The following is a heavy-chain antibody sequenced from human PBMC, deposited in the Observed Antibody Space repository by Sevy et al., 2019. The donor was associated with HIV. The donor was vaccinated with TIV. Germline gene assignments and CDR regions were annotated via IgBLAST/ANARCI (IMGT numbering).Heavy chain of an antibody. J-gene: IGHJ4*02. CDR1: GFTFSSYV. CDR2: ISGSGGST. V-gene: IGHV3-23*01. CDR3: AKDRGKFYYGSGRKDY. D-gene: IGHD3-10*01. Sequence: GGSLRLSCAASGFTFSSYVMSWVRQAPGKGLEWVSAISGSGGSTYYADSVKGRFTISRDNSKNTLYLQMNSLRAEDTAVYYCAKDRGKFYYGSGRKDYWGQGTLVTVSS.